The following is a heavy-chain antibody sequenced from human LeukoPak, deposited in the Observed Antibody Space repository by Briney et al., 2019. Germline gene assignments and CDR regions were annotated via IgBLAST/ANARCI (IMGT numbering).Heavy chain of an antibody. CDR2: RSCDGSNK. V-gene: IGHV3-30*03. D-gene: IGHD3-22*01. CDR3: AREITYYYDSSGYYYPYYYYGMDV. Sequence: GGSLRLSCAASGFTYSAYGMSWVRHAPGKGLEWVPFRSCDGSNKYFADSVKGRFTISRDNAKNSLYLQMNSLRAEDTAVYYCAREITYYYDSSGYYYPYYYYGMDVWGQGTTVTVSS. CDR1: GFTYSAYG. J-gene: IGHJ6*02.